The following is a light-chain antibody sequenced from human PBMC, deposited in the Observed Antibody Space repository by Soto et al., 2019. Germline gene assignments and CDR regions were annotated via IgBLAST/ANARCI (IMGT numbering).Light chain of an antibody. V-gene: IGKV3-20*01. CDR2: GAS. CDR3: QQHRT. Sequence: ESVLTQSPGTLSLSPGERATLSCRASQSVSSSYLAWYQQKPGQAPRLLIYGASSRATGIPDRFSGSGSGTDFSLTISRLEPEDFAVYYCQQHRTFGPGTRLEIK. CDR1: QSVSSSY. J-gene: IGKJ5*01.